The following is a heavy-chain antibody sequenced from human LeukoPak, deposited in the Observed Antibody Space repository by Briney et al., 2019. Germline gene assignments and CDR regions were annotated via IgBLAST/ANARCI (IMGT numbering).Heavy chain of an antibody. V-gene: IGHV3-66*01. J-gene: IGHJ4*02. CDR3: ARDVVGAIDY. Sequence: GGSLRLSCAASGFTVTSNSMSWVRQAPGKGLEWVSLIYSGGSTYYADSVKGRFTISRDNSKNTLYLQMNSLRAEDTAVYYCARDVVGAIDYWGQGTLVTVSS. D-gene: IGHD1-26*01. CDR2: IYSGGST. CDR1: GFTVTSNS.